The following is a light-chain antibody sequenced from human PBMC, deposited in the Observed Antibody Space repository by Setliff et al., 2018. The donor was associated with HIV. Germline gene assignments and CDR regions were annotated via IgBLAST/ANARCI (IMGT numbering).Light chain of an antibody. J-gene: IGLJ1*01. V-gene: IGLV1-47*01. Sequence: QSVLAQPPSASGTPGHRVTISCSGSSSNIGSNYVYWYQQLPGTAPKLLIYRNNQRPSGVPDRFSGSKSGTSAALAISGLRSEDEADYYCAAWDDSLSNYVFGTGTKVTVL. CDR1: SSNIGSNY. CDR3: AAWDDSLSNYV. CDR2: RNN.